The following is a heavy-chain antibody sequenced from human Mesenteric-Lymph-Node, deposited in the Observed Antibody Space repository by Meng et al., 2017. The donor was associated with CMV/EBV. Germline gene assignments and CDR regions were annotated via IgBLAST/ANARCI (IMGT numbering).Heavy chain of an antibody. CDR3: ARGWRQLWVKDY. D-gene: IGHD5-18*01. Sequence: GGSLRLSCKASGYTFTSYDINWVRQATGQGLEWMGWMNPNSGNTGYAQKFQGRVTMTRNTSISTAYMELSSLRSEDTAVYYCARGWRQLWVKDYWGQGTLVTVSS. CDR1: GYTFTSYD. V-gene: IGHV1-8*01. CDR2: MNPNSGNT. J-gene: IGHJ4*02.